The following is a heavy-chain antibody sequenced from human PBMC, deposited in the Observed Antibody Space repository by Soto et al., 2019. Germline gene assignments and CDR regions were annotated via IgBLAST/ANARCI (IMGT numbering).Heavy chain of an antibody. J-gene: IGHJ4*02. CDR3: ARDRGLYYLDY. CDR2: ISGSGNTI. Sequence: QVQLVESGGGLVKPGGSLRLSCGASGFTFTDYYMSWIRQAPGKGLEWLSYISGSGNTIYYVDSVKGRFTISRDNAKNSLYLQMNSLRAEDTAVYYCARDRGLYYLDYWGQGTLVTVSS. V-gene: IGHV3-11*01. CDR1: GFTFTDYY.